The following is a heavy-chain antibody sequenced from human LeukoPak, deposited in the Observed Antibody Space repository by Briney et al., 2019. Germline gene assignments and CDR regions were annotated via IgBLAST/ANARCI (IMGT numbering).Heavy chain of an antibody. D-gene: IGHD4-11*01. Sequence: GGSLRLSCAASGITLSNYWMHWVRQVPGKGLVWVSRINYEGSTTSYADSVKGRFTISRDNAKNSLYLQMSSLRAEDTAVYYCTRVEETATTAAIIRKYSYYYYYMDVWGKGNTVTVSS. J-gene: IGHJ6*03. CDR1: GITLSNYW. V-gene: IGHV3-74*01. CDR3: TRVEETATTAAIIRKYSYYYYYMDV. CDR2: INYEGSTT.